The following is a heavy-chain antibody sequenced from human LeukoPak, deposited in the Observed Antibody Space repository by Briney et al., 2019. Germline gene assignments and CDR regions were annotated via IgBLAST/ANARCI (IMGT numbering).Heavy chain of an antibody. D-gene: IGHD3-22*01. Sequence: GESLKISCKGSGYSFTSYWIDWVRQMPGKGLEWMGIIYPGDSDTRYSPSFQGQVTISADKSISTAYLQRSSLKASDTAMYYCARHRGSMYYYDSSGWYFDYWGQGTLVTVSS. CDR2: IYPGDSDT. CDR1: GYSFTSYW. CDR3: ARHRGSMYYYDSSGWYFDY. V-gene: IGHV5-51*01. J-gene: IGHJ4*02.